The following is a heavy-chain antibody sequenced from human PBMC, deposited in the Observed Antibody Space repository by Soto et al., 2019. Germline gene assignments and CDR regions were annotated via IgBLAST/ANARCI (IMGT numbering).Heavy chain of an antibody. D-gene: IGHD2-2*01. CDR2: ISLYSDGT. CDR3: ARVVPGAEAWFGP. V-gene: IGHV1-18*01. J-gene: IGHJ5*02. CDR1: GYTFSNYG. Sequence: QVQLVQSGGEVKRPGASVKVYSKTSGYTFSNYGITWVRQAPGQPLEWLGWISLYSDGTNYAQKFQGRVSMTTGTSTTTAYMELRSLRSDDTAVYYCARVVPGAEAWFGPWGHGTLVTVSS.